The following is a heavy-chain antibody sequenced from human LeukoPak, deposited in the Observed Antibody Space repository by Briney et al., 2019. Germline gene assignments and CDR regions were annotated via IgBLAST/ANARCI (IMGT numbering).Heavy chain of an antibody. Sequence: SETLSLTCAVYGGSFSGYYWSWIRQPPGKGLEWIGEINHSGSTNYNPSLKSRVTISVDTSKNQFSLKLSSVTAADTAVYYCARRVYYYDSSGYFPYFDYWGQGTLVTVSS. V-gene: IGHV4-34*01. CDR2: INHSGST. D-gene: IGHD3-22*01. CDR1: GGSFSGYY. CDR3: ARRVYYYDSSGYFPYFDY. J-gene: IGHJ4*02.